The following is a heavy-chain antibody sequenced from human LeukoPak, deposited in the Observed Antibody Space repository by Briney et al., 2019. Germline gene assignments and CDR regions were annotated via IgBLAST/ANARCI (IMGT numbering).Heavy chain of an antibody. V-gene: IGHV4-61*02. CDR3: ASSDSYGGDAFDI. Sequence: PSQTLSLTCTVSGGSIGSGSYYWSWIRQPAGKGLEWIGRIYTSGSTNYNPSLKSRVTISVDTSKNQFSLKLSSVTPEDTALYYCASSDSYGGDAFDIWGQGTMVTVSS. CDR1: GGSIGSGSYY. J-gene: IGHJ3*02. CDR2: IYTSGST. D-gene: IGHD5-18*01.